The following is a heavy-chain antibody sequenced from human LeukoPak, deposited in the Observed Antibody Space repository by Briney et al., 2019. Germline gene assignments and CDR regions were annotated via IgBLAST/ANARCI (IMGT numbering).Heavy chain of an antibody. D-gene: IGHD2-2*01. V-gene: IGHV4-31*03. Sequence: SETLSLTCTVSGGSISSGDDYWSWIRQHPGKGLEWIGYIYYSGSPYYNPSLKSRVTISVDTSTHQFSLKLSSVTAADTAVYYCARGYCGSTSCSYYFDYWGQGTLVTVSS. CDR3: ARGYCGSTSCSYYFDY. CDR1: GGSISSGDDY. CDR2: IYYSGSP. J-gene: IGHJ4*02.